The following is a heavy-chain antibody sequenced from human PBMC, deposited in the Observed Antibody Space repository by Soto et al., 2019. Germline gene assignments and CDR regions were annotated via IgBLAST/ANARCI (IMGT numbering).Heavy chain of an antibody. CDR2: IYNSGST. CDR1: GGSINNYY. J-gene: IGHJ4*02. V-gene: IGHV4-59*01. Sequence: PSETLSLTCTVSGGSINNYYWSWIRQPPGKGLEWIGYIYNSGSTNYNPSLKSRVTISIDTSKNQFSLKLSSVTAADTAVYYCAREYSSGWYVDRWGQGTLVTVSS. D-gene: IGHD6-19*01. CDR3: AREYSSGWYVDR.